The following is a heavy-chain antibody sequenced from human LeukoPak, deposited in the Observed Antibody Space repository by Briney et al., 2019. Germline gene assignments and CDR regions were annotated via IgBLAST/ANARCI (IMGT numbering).Heavy chain of an antibody. CDR1: RGTFSSYA. CDR3: AREMGWSSSWYSDYFDY. CDR2: ISAYNGNK. D-gene: IGHD6-13*01. V-gene: IGHV1-18*01. J-gene: IGHJ4*02. Sequence: ASVKVSCKASRGTFSSYAIIWVRLAPGQGLEWMGWISAYNGNKNNAQKLQGRVSMTTDTSTSTAYMELRSLRSDDTAVYYCAREMGWSSSWYSDYFDYWGQGTLVTVSS.